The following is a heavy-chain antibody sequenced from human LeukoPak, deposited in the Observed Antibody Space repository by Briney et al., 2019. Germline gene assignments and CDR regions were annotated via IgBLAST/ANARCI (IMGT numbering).Heavy chain of an antibody. CDR1: GFTFDDYA. J-gene: IGHJ4*02. Sequence: GGSLRLSCAASGFTFDDYAMHWVRQAPGKGLEWVSLISWDGGSTYYADSVKGRFTISRDNSKNSLYLQMNSLRAEGTALYYCAKDKGPHAYYFDYWGQGTLVTVSS. CDR3: AKDKGPHAYYFDY. V-gene: IGHV3-43D*04. CDR2: ISWDGGST.